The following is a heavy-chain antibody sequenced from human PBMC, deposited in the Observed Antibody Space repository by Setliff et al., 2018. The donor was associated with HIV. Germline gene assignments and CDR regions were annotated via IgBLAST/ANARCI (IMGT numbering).Heavy chain of an antibody. J-gene: IGHJ1*01. V-gene: IGHV4-34*01. Sequence: PSETLSLTCAVYGGSFNGYYWSWIRQPPGKGLEWIGEINHSGSTNYNPSLKSRVTMSVDKSKNQFSLRLSSVTAADTAVYYCARARRAGSGPKYFQHWGQGNLVTVSS. CDR1: GGSFNGYY. CDR2: INHSGST. CDR3: ARARRAGSGPKYFQH. D-gene: IGHD2-15*01.